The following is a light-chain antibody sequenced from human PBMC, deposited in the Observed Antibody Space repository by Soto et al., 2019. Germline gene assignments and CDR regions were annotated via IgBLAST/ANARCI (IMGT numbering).Light chain of an antibody. CDR2: KAS. J-gene: IGKJ1*01. Sequence: INCRAIQSISAWLAWYQQKPGKAPRLLIYKASTLEIGVPSRFSGSGSGTEFTLTISSLQPDDVAIYYCQQYNDYSWTFGQGTKVDIK. CDR1: QSISAW. V-gene: IGKV1-5*03. CDR3: QQYNDYSWT.